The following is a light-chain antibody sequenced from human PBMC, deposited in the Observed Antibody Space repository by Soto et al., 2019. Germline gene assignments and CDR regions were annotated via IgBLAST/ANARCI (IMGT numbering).Light chain of an antibody. CDR2: AAC. CDR1: QGISSS. Sequence: DIPLTQSPSFLSASVGDRVTITCRASQGISSSLAWYQQRPGKAPRLLIYAACTLQSGVPSRFSGSGSGTEFTLTISRLQPDDFAAYYCQQNNSYPRTFGPGTIVDFK. J-gene: IGKJ3*01. CDR3: QQNNSYPRT. V-gene: IGKV1-9*01.